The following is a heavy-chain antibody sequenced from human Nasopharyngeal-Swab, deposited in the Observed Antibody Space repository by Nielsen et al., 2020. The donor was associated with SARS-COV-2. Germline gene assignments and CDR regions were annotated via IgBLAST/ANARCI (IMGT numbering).Heavy chain of an antibody. Sequence: WIRQPPGKGLEWVSAISGSGGSTYYADSVKGRLTISRDNSKNTLYLQMNSLRAEDTAVYYCAKDETYYDFWSGYFRWFDPWGQGTLVTVSS. CDR3: AKDETYYDFWSGYFRWFDP. D-gene: IGHD3-3*01. CDR2: ISGSGGST. V-gene: IGHV3-23*01. J-gene: IGHJ5*02.